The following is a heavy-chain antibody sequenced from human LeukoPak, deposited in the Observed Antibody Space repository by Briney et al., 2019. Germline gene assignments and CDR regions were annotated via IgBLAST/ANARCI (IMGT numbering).Heavy chain of an antibody. J-gene: IGHJ4*02. CDR3: ARGGHHFNPFYW. CDR2: IKNRGKYP. CDR1: AFSFIIYS. V-gene: IGHV3-23*01. Sequence: PGGSLRLVCAASAFSFIIYSMGWVRQPPGKVLEWFSSIKNRGKYPFYSYSVKVRFTISRDNSKNTLFLQLSSLRAEDSAVYYCARGGHHFNPFYWWGQGTLVTVSS.